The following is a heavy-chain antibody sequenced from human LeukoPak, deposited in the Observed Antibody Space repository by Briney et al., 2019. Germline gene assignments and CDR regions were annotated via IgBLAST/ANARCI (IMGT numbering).Heavy chain of an antibody. D-gene: IGHD3-22*01. CDR3: ARLKRNSDRSGFYYYYDN. V-gene: IGHV3-21*01. CDR1: GFTFTSYS. J-gene: IGHJ4*02. Sequence: GGSLRLSCAASGFTFTSYSFNWVRQAPGKGLEWVSSINTVGSYIYYADSVKGRFTISRDDADNSLYLQMNSLRAGDTAVYFCARLKRNSDRSGFYYYYDNWGQGTLVTVSS. CDR2: INTVGSYI.